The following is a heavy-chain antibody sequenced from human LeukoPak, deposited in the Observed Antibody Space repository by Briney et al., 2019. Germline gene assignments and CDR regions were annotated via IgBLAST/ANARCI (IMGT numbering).Heavy chain of an antibody. Sequence: GGSLRLSCAASGFTFSDHYMDWVRQAPGKGLEWVGRTRNKANSYTTEYAASVKGRFTISRDDSKNSLYLQMNSLKTEDTAVYYCRCGCYRGCFDYWGQGTLVTVSS. V-gene: IGHV3-72*01. CDR3: RCGCYRGCFDY. CDR1: GFTFSDHY. J-gene: IGHJ4*02. D-gene: IGHD2-21*02. CDR2: TRNKANSYTT.